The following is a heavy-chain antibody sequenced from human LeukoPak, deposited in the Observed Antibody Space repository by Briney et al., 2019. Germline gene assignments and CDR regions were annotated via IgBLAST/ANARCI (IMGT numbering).Heavy chain of an antibody. CDR2: IYYSGST. Sequence: PSETLSLTCTVSGGSISSYYWSSIRQPPGKGLEWIGYIYYSGSTNYNPSLKSRVTISVDTSKNQFSLKLSSVTAADTAVYYCARHVVGATTDYFDYWGQGTLVTVSS. V-gene: IGHV4-59*08. D-gene: IGHD1-26*01. J-gene: IGHJ4*02. CDR1: GGSISSYY. CDR3: ARHVVGATTDYFDY.